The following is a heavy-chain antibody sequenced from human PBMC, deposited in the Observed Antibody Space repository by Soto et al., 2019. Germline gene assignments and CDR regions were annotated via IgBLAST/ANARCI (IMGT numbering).Heavy chain of an antibody. D-gene: IGHD1-1*01. V-gene: IGHV3-9*01. CDR2: ISWNSGII. J-gene: IGHJ3*02. CDR1: GFTFDDYA. Sequence: EMQLVESGGGLVQPGRSLRLSCAASGFTFDDYAMHWVRQAPGKGLEWVSGISWNSGIIDYADSVKGRFTISSDNXXXXXXXXXXXXXXXXXXXXXCTKDXXXXXXXLNHAFDILGQGTMVSVSS. CDR3: TKDXXXXXXXLNHAFDI.